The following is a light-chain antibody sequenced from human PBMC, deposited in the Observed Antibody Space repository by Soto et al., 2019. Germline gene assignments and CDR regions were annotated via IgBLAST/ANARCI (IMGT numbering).Light chain of an antibody. CDR1: QTIYIN. J-gene: IGKJ4*01. CDR3: QHYNAWPLT. V-gene: IGKV3-15*01. Sequence: EIVMTQSPATLSVSPGERATLSCRASQTIYINLAWYQQKPGQSPRLLIYLASTRAAGIPARFSGSGSGTEFTLTISSLQSEDSAVYYCQHYNAWPLTFGGGSKAEIK. CDR2: LAS.